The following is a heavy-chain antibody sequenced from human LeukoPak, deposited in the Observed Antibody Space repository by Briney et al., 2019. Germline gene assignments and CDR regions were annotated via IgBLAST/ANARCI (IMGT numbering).Heavy chain of an antibody. D-gene: IGHD2/OR15-2a*01. Sequence: GGSLRLSCTASGFSLSGYWMSWVRQAPGQGLEWVANIGKDGSWIHYADSVKGRFTISRDNAKNPLSLQMNSLRADDTAIYYCARDLDFYATDYWGQGTLVTVSS. CDR1: GFSLSGYW. V-gene: IGHV3-7*01. CDR2: IGKDGSWI. CDR3: ARDLDFYATDY. J-gene: IGHJ4*02.